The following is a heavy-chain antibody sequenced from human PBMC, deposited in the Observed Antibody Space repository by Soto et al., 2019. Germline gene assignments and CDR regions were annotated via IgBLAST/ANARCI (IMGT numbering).Heavy chain of an antibody. D-gene: IGHD4-17*01. V-gene: IGHV3-30*18. CDR2: ISYDGSNK. CDR3: AKDAQTTVIDYGMEV. Sequence: PGGSLSLSCAASGFTFSSYGMHWVRPAPGKGLEWVAVISYDGSNKYYADSVKGRFTISRDNSKTTLYLQMNSLRAEDTAVYYCAKDAQTTVIDYGMEVWGQGTTVTVSS. CDR1: GFTFSSYG. J-gene: IGHJ6*02.